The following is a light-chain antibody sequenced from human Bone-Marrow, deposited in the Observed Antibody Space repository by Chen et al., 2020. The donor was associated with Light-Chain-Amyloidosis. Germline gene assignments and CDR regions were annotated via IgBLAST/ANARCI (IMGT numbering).Light chain of an antibody. CDR3: QSAESSGTYEVI. CDR1: DLPTKY. J-gene: IGLJ2*01. Sequence: SYVLPQPPSVSVSPGPTARITCSGDDLPTKYAYWYQQKTGQAPVLVIHRDTERPSGISERFSGSSSGTTATLTISGVQAEDEADYHCQSAESSGTYEVIFGGGTKLTV. CDR2: RDT. V-gene: IGLV3-25*03.